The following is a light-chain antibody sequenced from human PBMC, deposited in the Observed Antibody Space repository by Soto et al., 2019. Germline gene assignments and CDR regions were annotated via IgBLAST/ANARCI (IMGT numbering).Light chain of an antibody. CDR2: DAS. CDR3: QQHISWPLT. J-gene: IGKJ4*01. CDR1: QSVTNS. Sequence: EIGLTQSPATLYLSPGERATLSCRASQSVTNSLAWYQQKPGQAPRLLVYDASNRATGIPTRFSGSGSGTDFTLTISNLEPEDFAVYYCQQHISWPLTFGGGTKVEIK. V-gene: IGKV3-11*01.